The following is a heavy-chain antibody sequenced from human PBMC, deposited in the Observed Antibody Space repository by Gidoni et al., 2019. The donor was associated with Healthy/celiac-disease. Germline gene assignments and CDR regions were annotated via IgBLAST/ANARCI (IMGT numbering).Heavy chain of an antibody. J-gene: IGHJ6*02. V-gene: IGHV2-26*01. D-gene: IGHD1-1*01. CDR2: IFSTDEK. Sequence: QVTLKESGPVLVKPTETLTLTCTVSGFSLSNARMGVSWIRQPPGKALEWLAHIFSTDEKSYRTPLKSRLTIAKDTSKSQVVLTMTNMDPVDTATYYCARINRYNWNDGAYGRDVWGQGTTVTVS. CDR3: ARINRYNWNDGAYGRDV. CDR1: GFSLSNARMG.